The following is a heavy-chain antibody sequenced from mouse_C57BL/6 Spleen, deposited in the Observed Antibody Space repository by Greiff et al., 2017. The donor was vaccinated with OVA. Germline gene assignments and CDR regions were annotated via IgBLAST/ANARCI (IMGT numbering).Heavy chain of an antibody. CDR2: INPSSGYT. CDR1: GYTFTSYT. CDR3: ARRRDYYGSSYYFDV. V-gene: IGHV1-4*01. D-gene: IGHD1-1*01. Sequence: VQLQQSGAELARPGASVKMSCKASGYTFTSYTMHWVKQRPGQGLEWIGYINPSSGYTKYNQKFKDKATLTADKSSSTAYMQLSSLTSEDSAVYYCARRRDYYGSSYYFDVWGTGTTVTVSS. J-gene: IGHJ1*03.